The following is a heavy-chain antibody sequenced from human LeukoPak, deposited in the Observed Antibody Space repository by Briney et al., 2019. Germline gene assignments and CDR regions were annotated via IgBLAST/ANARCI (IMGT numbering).Heavy chain of an antibody. CDR2: ISYDGSNK. Sequence: PGGSLRLSCAASGFTFSSYGMHWVGEAPGKGVEWVAVISYDGSNKYYADSLTSLFTISTYNSKTPLYLPMNSLTAPATAVYYCARWGYVDYATSQPLWGQGTLVTVSS. CDR1: GFTFSSYG. CDR3: ARWGYVDYATSQPL. V-gene: IGHV3-30*03. J-gene: IGHJ4*02. D-gene: IGHD4-17*01.